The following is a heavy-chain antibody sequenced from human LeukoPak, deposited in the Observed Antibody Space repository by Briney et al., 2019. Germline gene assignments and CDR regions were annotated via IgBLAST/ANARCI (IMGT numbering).Heavy chain of an antibody. D-gene: IGHD5-18*01. CDR2: IIPIFGTA. CDR3: ASGYSYGLFDY. V-gene: IGHV1-69*05. J-gene: IGHJ4*02. CDR1: GGTFSSYA. Sequence: SVKVSCKASGGTFSSYAISWVRQAPGQGLEWMGGIIPIFGTANYAQKFQGRVPITTGESTSTAYMELSSLRSEGTAVYYCASGYSYGLFDYWGQGTLVTVSS.